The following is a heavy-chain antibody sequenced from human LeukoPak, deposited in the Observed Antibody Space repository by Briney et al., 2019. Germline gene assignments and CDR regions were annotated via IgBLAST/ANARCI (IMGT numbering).Heavy chain of an antibody. CDR3: ARAYDLGFLEWLYFDY. CDR2: ISTNTGNP. Sequence: ASVKVSCKASGYTFTSYAMNWVRQAPGQGLEWMGWISTNTGNPTYAQGFTGRFVFSLDTSVSTAYLQISSLKAEDTAVYYCARAYDLGFLEWLYFDYWGQGTLVTVSS. D-gene: IGHD3-3*01. CDR1: GYTFTSYA. J-gene: IGHJ4*02. V-gene: IGHV7-4-1*02.